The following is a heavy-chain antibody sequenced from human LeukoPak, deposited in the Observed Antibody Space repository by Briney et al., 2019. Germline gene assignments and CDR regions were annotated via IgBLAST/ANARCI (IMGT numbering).Heavy chain of an antibody. D-gene: IGHD6-19*01. V-gene: IGHV1-3*01. CDR1: GYTFTEYA. J-gene: IGHJ4*02. CDR3: ARGGPNRSGWTLDY. Sequence: GASVMVSCKASGYTFTEYAMHWVRLAPGHGLEWMGWINADSGNTESSQRFQGRLSITWDTSATTAYMELSSLTSEDTAVYYCARGGPNRSGWTLDYWGPGTLVTVSS. CDR2: INADSGNT.